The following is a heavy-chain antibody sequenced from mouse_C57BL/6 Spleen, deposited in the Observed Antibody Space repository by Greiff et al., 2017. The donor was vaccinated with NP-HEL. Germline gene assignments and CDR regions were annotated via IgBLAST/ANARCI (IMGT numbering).Heavy chain of an antibody. CDR2: INPNNGGT. Sequence: EVQLQQSGPELVKPGASVKISCKASGYTFTDYYMNWVKQSHGKSLEWIGDINPNNGGTSYNQKFKGKATLTVDKSSSTAYMELRSLTSEDSAVYYCAREGIDSSMDYWGQGTSVTVSS. D-gene: IGHD3-2*01. V-gene: IGHV1-26*01. CDR1: GYTFTDYY. CDR3: AREGIDSSMDY. J-gene: IGHJ4*01.